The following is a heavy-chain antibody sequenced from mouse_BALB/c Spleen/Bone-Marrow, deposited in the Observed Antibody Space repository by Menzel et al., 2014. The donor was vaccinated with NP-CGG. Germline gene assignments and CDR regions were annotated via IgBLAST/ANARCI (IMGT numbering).Heavy chain of an antibody. CDR2: IDPANGNT. CDR1: GFNIKDTY. D-gene: IGHD4-1*01. Sequence: DVKLVESGAELVKPGASVKLSCTASGFNIKDTYMHRVKQRPEQGLEWIGGIDPANGNTKYDPKFQGKATITADTSSNTAYLQLSSLTSEDTAVYYCARWEYYAMDYWGQGTSVTVSS. J-gene: IGHJ4*01. V-gene: IGHV14-3*02. CDR3: ARWEYYAMDY.